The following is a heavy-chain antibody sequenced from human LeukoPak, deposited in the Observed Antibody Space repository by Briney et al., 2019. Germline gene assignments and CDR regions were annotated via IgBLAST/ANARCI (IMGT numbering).Heavy chain of an antibody. Sequence: GGSLRLSCAASGFPFSGYWMTWVRQAPGKGLQWVASIKQDASDSRHVDSVKGRFTISRDTSKNTLYLQMNSLTAEDAAVYYCAKCSSGSYYSSGDYWGQGTLDTVSS. CDR2: IKQDASDS. V-gene: IGHV3-7*03. J-gene: IGHJ4*02. CDR1: GFPFSGYW. CDR3: AKCSSGSYYSSGDY. D-gene: IGHD2-15*01.